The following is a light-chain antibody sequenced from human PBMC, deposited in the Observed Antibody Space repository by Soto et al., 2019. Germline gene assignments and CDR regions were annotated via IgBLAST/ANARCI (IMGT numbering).Light chain of an antibody. V-gene: IGKV1-5*01. Sequence: DLQMTQSPSTLSASVGDRVTITCRASQSISTWLAWYQQKPGKAPKLLIFDASTLQSGVPSRFSGSGSWTEFTLTISSLQPDDYATYYCLQYNTFSTFGQGTKVEIK. CDR2: DAS. CDR3: LQYNTFST. J-gene: IGKJ1*01. CDR1: QSISTW.